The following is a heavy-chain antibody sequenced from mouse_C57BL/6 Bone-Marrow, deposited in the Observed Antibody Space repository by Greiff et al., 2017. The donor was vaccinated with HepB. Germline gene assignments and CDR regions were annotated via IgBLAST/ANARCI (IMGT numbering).Heavy chain of an antibody. CDR3: ARWPITTVVAPYFDY. CDR1: GFNIKNTY. J-gene: IGHJ2*01. D-gene: IGHD1-1*01. Sequence: QVQLQQSVAELVRPGASVKLSCTASGFNIKNTYMHWVKQRPEQGLEWIGRTDPNSGGTKYNEKFKSKATLTVDKPSSTAYMQLSSLTSEDSAVYYCARWPITTVVAPYFDYWGQGTTLTVSS. CDR2: TDPNSGGT. V-gene: IGHV1-72*01.